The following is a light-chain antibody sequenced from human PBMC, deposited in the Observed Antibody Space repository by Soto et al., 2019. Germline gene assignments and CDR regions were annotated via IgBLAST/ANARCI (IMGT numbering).Light chain of an antibody. CDR1: SGHSSYI. CDR2: LEGSGSF. J-gene: IGLJ2*01. CDR3: ATWDINTHVV. Sequence: QLVLTQSSSASASLGSSVKLTCTLSSGHSSYIIAWHQQQPGKAPRYLMNLEGSGSFNKGSGVPDRFSGSSSGADRYLTISNLQFEDEADYYCATWDINTHVVFGGGTKLTVL. V-gene: IGLV4-60*02.